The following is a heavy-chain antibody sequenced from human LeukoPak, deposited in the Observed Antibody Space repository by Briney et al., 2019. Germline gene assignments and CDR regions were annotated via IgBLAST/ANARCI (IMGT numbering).Heavy chain of an antibody. CDR2: IRSKANSYAT. CDR1: GFTFSGSA. D-gene: IGHD1-26*01. CDR3: TRQVDSGSYDYYGMDV. V-gene: IGHV3-73*01. Sequence: GGSLRLSCAASGFTFSGSAMHWVRQASGKGLEWVGRIRSKANSYATAYAASVKGRFTISRDDSKNTAYLQMNSLKTEDTAVYYCTRQVDSGSYDYYGMDVWGQGTTVTVSS. J-gene: IGHJ6*02.